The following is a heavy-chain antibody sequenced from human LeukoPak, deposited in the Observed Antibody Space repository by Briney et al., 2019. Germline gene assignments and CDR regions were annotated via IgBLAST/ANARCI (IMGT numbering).Heavy chain of an antibody. D-gene: IGHD5-18*01. CDR1: GYTSTSYY. CDR2: INPSGGST. CDR3: ARESRVGHRRNKRGYSYGFCY. J-gene: IGHJ4*02. Sequence: GASVKVSCKASGYTSTSYYMHWVRQAPGQGLEWMGIINPSGGSTSYAQKFQGRVTMTRDTSTSTAYMELRSLRSDDTAVYYCARESRVGHRRNKRGYSYGFCYWGQGTLVTVSS. V-gene: IGHV1-46*01.